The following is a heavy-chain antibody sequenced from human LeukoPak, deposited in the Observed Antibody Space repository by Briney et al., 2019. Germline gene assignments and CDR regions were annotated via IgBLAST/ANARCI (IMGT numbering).Heavy chain of an antibody. CDR2: ITSAGDT. CDR1: GFTFSNYD. Sequence: GSLPLSSEASGFTFSNYDMHWVRRPTGKGLEGVSVITSAGDTYYPESVKGRFTISRENGRNSLNLQMNSLRAGDTAVYYCARGEYFDSRGYGHWYFDLWGRGALVTASS. V-gene: IGHV3-13*01. CDR3: ARGEYFDSRGYGHWYFDL. D-gene: IGHD3-22*01. J-gene: IGHJ2*01.